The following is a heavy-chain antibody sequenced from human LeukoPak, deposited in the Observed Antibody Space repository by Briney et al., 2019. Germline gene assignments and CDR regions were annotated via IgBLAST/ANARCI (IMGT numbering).Heavy chain of an antibody. CDR3: AKASRVDPKYYFDY. D-gene: IGHD2-15*01. CDR1: GFTFSSYA. V-gene: IGHV3-23*01. CDR2: ISGSGGST. Sequence: GGSLRLSCATSGFTFSSYAMSWVRQAPGKGLEWVSAISGSGGSTYYADSVKGRFTISRDNSKNTLYLQMNSLRAEDTAVYYCAKASRVDPKYYFDYWGQGTLVTVSS. J-gene: IGHJ4*02.